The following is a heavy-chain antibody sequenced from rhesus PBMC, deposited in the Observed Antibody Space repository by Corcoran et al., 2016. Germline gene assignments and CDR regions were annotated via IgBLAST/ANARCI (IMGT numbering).Heavy chain of an antibody. V-gene: IGHV4S11*01. D-gene: IGHD3-9*01. CDR2: ISGGSGGA. Sequence: QLQESGPGLLKPSETLSLTCAVSVGSISSPYWSWIRQPPGKGLEWIWCISGGSGGAIYNPSPNAPVTLSVDTSKDQLALQLNSVTVADTAVYFWTRGGYEDKYGYYFTADYWGQGVLVAVSS. CDR3: TRGGYEDKYGYYFTADY. CDR1: VGSISSPY. J-gene: IGHJ4*01.